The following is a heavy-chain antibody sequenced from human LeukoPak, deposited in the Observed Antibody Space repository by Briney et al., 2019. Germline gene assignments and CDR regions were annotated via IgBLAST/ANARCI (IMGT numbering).Heavy chain of an antibody. Sequence: VASVKVSCKASGGTFSSYAISWVRQAPGQGLEWMGRIIPILGIANYAQKFQGRVTITADKSTSTAYMELSSLRSEDTAVYYCARGGSVVGTSGYDYWGQGTLVTVSS. V-gene: IGHV1-69*04. J-gene: IGHJ4*02. CDR1: GGTFSSYA. CDR3: ARGGSVVGTSGYDY. D-gene: IGHD6-19*01. CDR2: IIPILGIA.